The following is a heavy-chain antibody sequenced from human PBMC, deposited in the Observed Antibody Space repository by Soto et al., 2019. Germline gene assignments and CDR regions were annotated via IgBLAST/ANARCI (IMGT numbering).Heavy chain of an antibody. CDR1: GGSISTNSYY. CDR2: IHYSTNT. D-gene: IGHD6-6*01. V-gene: IGHV4-39*01. CDR3: ARQAGCSSSSCYYGMDV. Sequence: QLQLQESGPGLVKPSETLSLTCTVSGGSISTNSYYWGWIRQPPGKGLERIGSIHYSTNTYYNPSLKSRVTMSVDTSKSQFSLKLSSLTAADTAVYYCARQAGCSSSSCYYGMDVWCQGTTVTVSS. J-gene: IGHJ6*02.